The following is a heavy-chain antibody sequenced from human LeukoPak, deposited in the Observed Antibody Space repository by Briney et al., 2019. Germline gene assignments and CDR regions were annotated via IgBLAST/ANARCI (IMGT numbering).Heavy chain of an antibody. CDR1: GYSFTSYW. CDR2: IYPGDSDT. J-gene: IGHJ4*02. V-gene: IGHV5-51*01. Sequence: GESLKISCKGSGYSFTSYWIDWVRQMPGKGLEWMGIIYPGDSDTRYSPSFQGQVTISADKSISTAYLQWSSLKASDTAMYYCARAPTYYYDSSGYGLFDYWGQGTLVTVSS. D-gene: IGHD3-22*01. CDR3: ARAPTYYYDSSGYGLFDY.